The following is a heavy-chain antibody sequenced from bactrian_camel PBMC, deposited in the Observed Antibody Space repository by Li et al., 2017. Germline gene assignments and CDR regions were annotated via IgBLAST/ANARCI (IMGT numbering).Heavy chain of an antibody. D-gene: IGHD1*01. Sequence: EVQLVESGGGLVQPGESLRLSCVASGITFSRHDMSWVRQAPGKEVEWVAGITSLPSLFRAASYADSVKGRFTISSDNAKMTATLEMNSLKPEDTAMYYCAAAPSTFQIDAQRCAPLYAYWGQGTQVTVS. CDR1: GITFSRHD. CDR3: AAAPSTFQIDAQRCAPLYAY. CDR2: ITSLPSLFRAA. V-gene: IGHV3S40*01. J-gene: IGHJ4*01.